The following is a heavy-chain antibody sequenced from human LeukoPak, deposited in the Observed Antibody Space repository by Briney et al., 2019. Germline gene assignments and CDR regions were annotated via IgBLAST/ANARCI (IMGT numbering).Heavy chain of an antibody. D-gene: IGHD6-13*01. CDR2: IYYSGST. CDR3: ARIAGGSSWEYYYYYYMDV. Sequence: SETLSLTCTVSDDSITMYYWTWIRQPPGKGLEWIGYIYYSGSTNYNPSLKSRVTISVDTSKNQFSLKLSSVTAADTAVYYCARIAGGSSWEYYYYYYMDVWGKGTTVTVSS. CDR1: DDSITMYY. J-gene: IGHJ6*03. V-gene: IGHV4-59*01.